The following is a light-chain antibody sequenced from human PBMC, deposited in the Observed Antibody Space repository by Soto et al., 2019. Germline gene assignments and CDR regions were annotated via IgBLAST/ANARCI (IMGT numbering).Light chain of an antibody. CDR2: DDT. Sequence: SYELTQPPSVSVAPGQTARITCGGNDIGDKSVHWYQQKPGQAPLLVVYDDTDRPSGIPERFSGSNSGNTATLTISRVEAGDEADYYCQVWDSSSDHPYVFGSGTKLTVL. CDR1: DIGDKS. V-gene: IGLV3-21*02. CDR3: QVWDSSSDHPYV. J-gene: IGLJ1*01.